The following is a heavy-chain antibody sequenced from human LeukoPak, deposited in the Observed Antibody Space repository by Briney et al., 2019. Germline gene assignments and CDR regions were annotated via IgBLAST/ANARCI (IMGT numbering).Heavy chain of an antibody. D-gene: IGHD3-22*01. CDR1: GGTFSSYA. V-gene: IGHV1-69*13. J-gene: IGHJ4*02. CDR2: IIPIFGTA. Sequence: GASVKVSCKASGGTFSSYAISWVRQAPGQGLEWMGGIIPIFGTANYAQKFQGRVTITADESTSTAYMELSSLRSEDTAVYYCARVNQRGTYYYDIWGQGILVTVSS. CDR3: ARVNQRGTYYYDI.